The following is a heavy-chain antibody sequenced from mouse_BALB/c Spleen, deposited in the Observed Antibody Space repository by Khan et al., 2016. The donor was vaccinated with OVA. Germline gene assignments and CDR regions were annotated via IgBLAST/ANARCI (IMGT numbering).Heavy chain of an antibody. CDR3: VRGGRRAMDY. Sequence: QIQLVQSGPELKKSGETVKISCKASGYTFTNYGMNWVKQAPGKGLKWMGWINSNTGEATYADDFKGRFACSLETSASTAYLQIKNLKNEDTATYLCVRGGRRAMDYWGQGTSVTVSS. V-gene: IGHV9-3-1*01. D-gene: IGHD3-3*01. J-gene: IGHJ4*01. CDR1: GYTFTNYG. CDR2: INSNTGEA.